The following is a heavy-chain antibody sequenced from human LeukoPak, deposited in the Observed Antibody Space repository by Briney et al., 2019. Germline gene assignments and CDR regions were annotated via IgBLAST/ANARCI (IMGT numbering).Heavy chain of an antibody. Sequence: TGGSLRLSCAASGFTFSTYWMSWVRQAPGKGLEWVANIKQDGSEKYYVDSVKGRFTISRDNAKNSMYLQMSSLRAEDTAVYYCARWAGGHYDYWGQGTLVTVSS. V-gene: IGHV3-7*01. CDR3: ARWAGGHYDY. CDR1: GFTFSTYW. J-gene: IGHJ4*02. D-gene: IGHD1-26*01. CDR2: IKQDGSEK.